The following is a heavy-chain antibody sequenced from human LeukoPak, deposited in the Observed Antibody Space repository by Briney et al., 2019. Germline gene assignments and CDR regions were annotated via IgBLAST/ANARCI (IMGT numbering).Heavy chain of an antibody. CDR2: IRHDGSIK. V-gene: IGHV3-30*02. CDR3: AKDSLADIDY. Sequence: WGSLRLSCSASGFIFSTYGMYWVRQAPGKGLEWVAFIRHDGSIKNYADPVKGRSTISRDNSKNTLYLQMNSLRAEDTAVYYCAKDSLADIDYWGQGTLVTVSS. D-gene: IGHD3-16*01. J-gene: IGHJ4*02. CDR1: GFIFSTYG.